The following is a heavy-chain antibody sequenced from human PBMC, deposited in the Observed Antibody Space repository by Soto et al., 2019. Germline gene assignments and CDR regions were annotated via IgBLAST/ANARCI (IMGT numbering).Heavy chain of an antibody. CDR2: ISGSGGST. V-gene: IGHV3-23*01. Sequence: PRLSCAASGFTFAGYAMTWVRQAPGKGLECVSVISGSGGSTFYVDSVNGRFTISRDNSRNTRYLQMNSLRAEDTAVYYCAKVRYSNYEYYFYGMDVWGQGTTVTVSS. CDR1: GFTFAGYA. D-gene: IGHD4-4*01. CDR3: AKVRYSNYEYYFYGMDV. J-gene: IGHJ6*01.